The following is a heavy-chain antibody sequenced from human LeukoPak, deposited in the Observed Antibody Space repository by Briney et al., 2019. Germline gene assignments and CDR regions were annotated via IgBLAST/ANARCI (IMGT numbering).Heavy chain of an antibody. Sequence: ASVKVSCKAAGDTFTSYGVSWVRQAPGQGLEWMGWISAYNGNTNYAQKLQGRVTMTTDTSTSTAYMELRSLRSDDTAVYYCARELGYYYDSSGYRDYYYYGMDVWGQGTTVTVSS. CDR3: ARELGYYYDSSGYRDYYYYGMDV. CDR1: GDTFTSYG. J-gene: IGHJ6*02. V-gene: IGHV1-18*01. CDR2: ISAYNGNT. D-gene: IGHD3-22*01.